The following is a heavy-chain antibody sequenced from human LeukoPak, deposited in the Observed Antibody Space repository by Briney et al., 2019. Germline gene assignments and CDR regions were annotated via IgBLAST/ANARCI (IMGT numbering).Heavy chain of an antibody. J-gene: IGHJ1*01. D-gene: IGHD1-26*01. CDR3: ARTYSGSPQYFQH. CDR2: IYTSGST. CDR1: GGSISSDSYY. Sequence: SQTLSLTCTVSGGSISSDSYYWSWIRQPAGKGLEWIGRIYTSGSTNYNPSLKSRVTISVDTSKNQFSLKLSSVTAADTAVYYCARTYSGSPQYFQHWGRAPWSPSPQ. V-gene: IGHV4-61*02.